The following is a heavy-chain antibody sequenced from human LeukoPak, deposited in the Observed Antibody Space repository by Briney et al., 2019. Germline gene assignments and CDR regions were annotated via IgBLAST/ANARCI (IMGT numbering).Heavy chain of an antibody. D-gene: IGHD3-16*01. CDR2: ISAYNGNT. CDR3: ARDWVWVDLLLGTAWADAFDI. CDR1: GYTFTSYG. V-gene: IGHV1-18*01. J-gene: IGHJ3*02. Sequence: ASVKVSCKASGYTFTSYGISWVRQAPGQGLEWMGWISAYNGNTNYAQKLQGRVTMTTDTSTSTAYMELRSLRSDDTAVYYCARDWVWVDLLLGTAWADAFDIWGQGTMVTVSS.